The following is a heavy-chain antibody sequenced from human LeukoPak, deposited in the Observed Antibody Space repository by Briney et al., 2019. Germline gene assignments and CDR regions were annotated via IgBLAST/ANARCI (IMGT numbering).Heavy chain of an antibody. V-gene: IGHV4-59*08. CDR2: IYNTGST. D-gene: IGHD2-21*01. CDR3: ARPFVSKNYLEY. J-gene: IGHJ4*02. CDR1: GVSIGGYS. Sequence: PSETLSLTCAVSGVSIGGYSWSWIRQSPGKGLEWMGFIYNTGSTKYNPSLESRATMSVDTSKNQFSLNLISLTAADTAVYFCARPFVSKNYLEYWGQGILVSVSS.